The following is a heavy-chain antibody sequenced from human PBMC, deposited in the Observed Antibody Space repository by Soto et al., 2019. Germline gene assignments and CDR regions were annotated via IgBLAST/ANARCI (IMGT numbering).Heavy chain of an antibody. D-gene: IGHD3-22*01. Sequence: QVQLVESGGGVVQPGRSLRLSCAASGFTFSSYGMHWVRQAPGKGLEWVAVIWYDGSNKYYADSVKGRFTISRDNSKNTVYLQMNSLRAEDTAVYYCASGRSYYDSSGNDYWGQGTLVTVSS. V-gene: IGHV3-33*01. CDR1: GFTFSSYG. J-gene: IGHJ4*02. CDR2: IWYDGSNK. CDR3: ASGRSYYDSSGNDY.